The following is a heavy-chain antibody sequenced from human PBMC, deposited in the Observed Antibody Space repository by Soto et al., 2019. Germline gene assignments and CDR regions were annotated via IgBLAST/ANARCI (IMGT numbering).Heavy chain of an antibody. CDR2: ISYDGSNK. J-gene: IGHJ4*02. D-gene: IGHD2-15*01. CDR1: GFTFSSYG. Sequence: QVQLVESGGGVVQPGRSLRLSCAASGFTFSSYGMHWVRQAPGKGLEWVAVISYDGSNKYYEDSVKGRFTISRDNSKNTLYLQMNSLRAEDTAVYYCAKETYSGPLDYWGQGTLVTVSS. V-gene: IGHV3-30*18. CDR3: AKETYSGPLDY.